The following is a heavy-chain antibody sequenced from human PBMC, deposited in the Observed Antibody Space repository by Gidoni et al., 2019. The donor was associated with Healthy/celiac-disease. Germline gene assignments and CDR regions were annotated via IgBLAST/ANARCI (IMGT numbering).Heavy chain of an antibody. CDR2: ISGSGGNT. CDR1: GFTCSSYA. D-gene: IGHD1-26*01. J-gene: IGHJ4*02. V-gene: IGHV3-23*01. CDR3: AKDPRKDLLKSDFDY. Sequence: EVQLLESGGGLVQPGGSLRLSCAAPGFTCSSYAMSWVREAPGKGLEWVSAISGSGGNTYYADSVKGRFTISRDNSKNTLYLQMNSLRAEDTAVYYCAKDPRKDLLKSDFDYWGQGTLVTVSS.